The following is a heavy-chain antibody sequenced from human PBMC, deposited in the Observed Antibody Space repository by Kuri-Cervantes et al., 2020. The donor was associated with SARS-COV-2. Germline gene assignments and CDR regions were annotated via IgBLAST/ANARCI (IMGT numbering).Heavy chain of an antibody. V-gene: IGHV3-30*03. J-gene: IGHJ4*02. CDR3: ARLRTNYDILTGYPLPDYFDY. CDR1: GFTFNTYR. Sequence: LSLTCAASGFTFNTYRMHWVRQAPGKGLEWVSVISFDENDKDYADSVQGRFTISRDNSKNTLYLQMNSLRAEDTAVYYCARLRTNYDILTGYPLPDYFDYWGQGTLVTVSS. D-gene: IGHD3-9*01. CDR2: ISFDENDK.